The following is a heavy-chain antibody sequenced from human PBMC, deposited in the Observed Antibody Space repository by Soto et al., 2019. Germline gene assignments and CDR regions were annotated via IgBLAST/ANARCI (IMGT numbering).Heavy chain of an antibody. V-gene: IGHV1-69*13. CDR2: IIPIFGTA. Sequence: SVKVSCKASGGTFSSYAISWVRQAPGQGLEWMGGIIPIFGTANYAQKFQGRVTITADESTSTAYMELSSLRSEDTAVYYCASSDYYDSSGQLSDAFDIWGQGTMVTVSS. CDR3: ASSDYYDSSGQLSDAFDI. CDR1: GGTFSSYA. J-gene: IGHJ3*02. D-gene: IGHD3-22*01.